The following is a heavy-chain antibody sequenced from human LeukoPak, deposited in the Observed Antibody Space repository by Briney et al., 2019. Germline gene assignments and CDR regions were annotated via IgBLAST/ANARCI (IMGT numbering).Heavy chain of an antibody. CDR2: IYYSGNT. V-gene: IGHV4-39*07. D-gene: IGHD4-17*01. CDR1: GDSISTSNSY. J-gene: IGHJ4*02. CDR3: ARAGYGDSDFDY. Sequence: SETLSLTCSVSGDSISTSNSYWGWIRQPPGKGLEWIGSIYYSGNTYYNPSLKSRVTISVDTSKNQFSLKLNSVTAADTAVYYCARAGYGDSDFDYWGQGTLVTVSS.